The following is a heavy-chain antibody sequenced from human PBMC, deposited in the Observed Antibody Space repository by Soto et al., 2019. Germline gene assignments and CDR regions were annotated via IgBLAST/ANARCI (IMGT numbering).Heavy chain of an antibody. CDR1: GGSISSGDYY. CDR3: ARTDGVRGVIRSLRWFDP. V-gene: IGHV4-30-4*01. D-gene: IGHD3-10*01. J-gene: IGHJ5*02. Sequence: NPSETLSLTCTVSGGSISSGDYYWSWIRQPPGKGLEWIGYIYYSGSTYYNPSLKSRVTISVDTSKNQFSLKLSSVTAADTAVYYCARTDGVRGVIRSLRWFDPWGQGTLVTVSS. CDR2: IYYSGST.